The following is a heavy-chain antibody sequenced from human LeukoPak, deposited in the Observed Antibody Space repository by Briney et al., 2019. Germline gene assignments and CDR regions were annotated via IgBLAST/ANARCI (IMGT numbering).Heavy chain of an antibody. CDR3: ARGENYYDSSDYAFDI. D-gene: IGHD3-22*01. CDR2: IKQDGSEK. J-gene: IGHJ3*02. CDR1: GFTFSSYW. Sequence: GGSLRLSCAAFGFTFSSYWMSWVRQAPGKGLEWVANIKQDGSEKYYVDSVKGRFTISRDNAKNSLYLQMNSLRAEDTAVYYCARGENYYDSSDYAFDIWGQGTMVIVSS. V-gene: IGHV3-7*01.